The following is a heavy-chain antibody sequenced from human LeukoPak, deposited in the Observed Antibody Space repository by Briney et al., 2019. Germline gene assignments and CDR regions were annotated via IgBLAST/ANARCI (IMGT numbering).Heavy chain of an antibody. D-gene: IGHD1-1*01. Sequence: ASVKVSCKASGYTFTGYYMHWVRQAPGQGLEWMGWINPNSGGTNYAQKFQGRVTMTRDTSISTAYMELSRLRSDDTAVYYCAREQQVHWWFDPWGQGTLVTVSS. CDR3: AREQQVHWWFDP. CDR2: INPNSGGT. CDR1: GYTFTGYY. V-gene: IGHV1-2*02. J-gene: IGHJ5*02.